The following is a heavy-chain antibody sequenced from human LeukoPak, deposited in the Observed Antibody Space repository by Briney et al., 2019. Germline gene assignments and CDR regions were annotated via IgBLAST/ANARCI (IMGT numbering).Heavy chain of an antibody. CDR1: GFIFRNYA. Sequence: GGSLRLSCAASGFIFRNYAMSWVRQAPGKGLEWVSAISGSGGSTYYADSVKGRFTISRDNSKNTLYLQMNSLRAEDTAVYYCAKDDIVVVPAAYWGQGTLVTVSS. D-gene: IGHD2-2*01. CDR3: AKDDIVVVPAAY. J-gene: IGHJ4*02. CDR2: ISGSGGST. V-gene: IGHV3-23*01.